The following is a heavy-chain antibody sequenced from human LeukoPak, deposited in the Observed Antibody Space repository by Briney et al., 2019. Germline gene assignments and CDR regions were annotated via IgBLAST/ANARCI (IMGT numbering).Heavy chain of an antibody. CDR3: ARNTRSGYYQLPRDY. CDR1: GASISSNSYC. V-gene: IGHV4-39*07. CDR2: ISYSGST. Sequence: SETLSLTCTVSGASISSNSYCWGWIRQPPGKGLEWIGSISYSGSTYYNPSLKTRVTMSIDTSKNQFSLELSSVTAADTAVYYCARNTRSGYYQLPRDYWGQGTLVTVSS. J-gene: IGHJ4*02. D-gene: IGHD3-22*01.